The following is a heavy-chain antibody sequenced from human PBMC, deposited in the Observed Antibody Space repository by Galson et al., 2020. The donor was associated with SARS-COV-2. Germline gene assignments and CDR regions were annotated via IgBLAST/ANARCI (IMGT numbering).Heavy chain of an antibody. CDR1: GGSISTSNYY. D-gene: IGHD3-10*01. CDR2: GTT. Sequence: SETLSLTCTVSGGSISTSNYYWGWIRQPPGKGLEWIGSGTTYYNSSLKSRVTISMDTSKNHFSLRMTSVTAADTAVYYCARMVRGAIVYFAYSGQGTLVTASS. J-gene: IGHJ4*02. CDR3: ARMVRGAIVYFAY. V-gene: IGHV4-39*07.